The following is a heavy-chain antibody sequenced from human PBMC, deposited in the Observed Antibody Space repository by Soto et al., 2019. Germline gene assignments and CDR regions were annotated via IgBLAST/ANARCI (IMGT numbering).Heavy chain of an antibody. CDR1: GGSISSYY. V-gene: IGHV4-59*08. CDR2: IYYSGST. Sequence: SETLSLTCTVSGGSISSYYWSWIRQPPGKGLEWIGYIYYSGSTNYNPSLKSRVTISVDTSKNQFSLKLSSVTAADTAVYYCARLGVATRPLGYFDYWGQGTLVTVSS. J-gene: IGHJ4*02. D-gene: IGHD5-12*01. CDR3: ARLGVATRPLGYFDY.